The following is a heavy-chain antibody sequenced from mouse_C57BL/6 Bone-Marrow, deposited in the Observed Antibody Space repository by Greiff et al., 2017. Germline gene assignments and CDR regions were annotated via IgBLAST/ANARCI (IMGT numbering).Heavy chain of an antibody. Sequence: EVKLQQSGPELVKPGASVKISCKASGYTFTDYYMNWVKQSHGKSLEWIGDINPNNGGTSYNQKFKGKATLTVDKSSSTAYMELRSLTSEDSAVYYGARALYYGSSYWYFDVWGTGTTVTVSS. D-gene: IGHD1-1*01. CDR3: ARALYYGSSYWYFDV. J-gene: IGHJ1*03. V-gene: IGHV1-26*01. CDR1: GYTFTDYY. CDR2: INPNNGGT.